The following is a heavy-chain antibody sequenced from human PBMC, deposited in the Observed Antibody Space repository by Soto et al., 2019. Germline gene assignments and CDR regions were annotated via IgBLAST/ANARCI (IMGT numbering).Heavy chain of an antibody. V-gene: IGHV4-38-2*01. J-gene: IGHJ4*02. CDR2: IYHGGNT. CDR1: GYSISSGHY. CDR3: ANNRGWYGGHDY. Sequence: KPSETLSLTCAVSGYSISSGHYWVWIRQPPGKGLEWIGSIYHGGNTFYNPSLKSRVTISTDTSKNQFSLNLSSVTAADTAVYYCANNRGWYGGHDYWGQGILVTVSS. D-gene: IGHD6-19*01.